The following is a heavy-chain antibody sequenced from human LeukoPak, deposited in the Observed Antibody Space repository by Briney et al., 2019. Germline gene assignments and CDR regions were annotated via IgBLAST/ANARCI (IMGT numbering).Heavy chain of an antibody. J-gene: IGHJ4*02. CDR1: GFTVSSNF. Sequence: PGGSLRLSCAASGFTVSSNFMSWVRQAPGKGLEWVSIITFNGGNTYYASVKGRFTISRDNSKNTLYLQMSSLRAEDTAVYYCARTHINGWCFDSWGQGTLVTVSS. CDR3: ARTHINGWCFDS. D-gene: IGHD6-19*01. V-gene: IGHV3-23*01. CDR2: ITFNGGNT.